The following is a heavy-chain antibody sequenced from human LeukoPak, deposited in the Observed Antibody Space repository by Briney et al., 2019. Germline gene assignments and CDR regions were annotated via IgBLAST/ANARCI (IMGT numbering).Heavy chain of an antibody. V-gene: IGHV3-30*02. Sequence: GGSLRLSCAASGFTFSSYAMHWVRQAPGKGLEWVAFIRFDGGNKYYADSAKGRFTISRDNSKNTLYLQMNSLRAEDTAVYYCARGLSGYASSLGYWGQGTLVTVSA. J-gene: IGHJ4*02. CDR1: GFTFSSYA. CDR3: ARGLSGYASSLGY. D-gene: IGHD6-6*01. CDR2: IRFDGGNK.